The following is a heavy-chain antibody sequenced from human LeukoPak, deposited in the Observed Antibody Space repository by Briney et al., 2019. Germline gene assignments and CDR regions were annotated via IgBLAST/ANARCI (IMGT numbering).Heavy chain of an antibody. Sequence: GASVTVSCKASGYTFTSYDINWVRQATGQGLEWMGWMNPNSGNTGYAQKFQGRVTMTRNTSISTAYMELSSLRSEDTAVYYCARMVKKLYYYYMDVWGKGTTVTVSS. CDR1: GYTFTSYD. CDR3: ARMVKKLYYYYMDV. J-gene: IGHJ6*03. V-gene: IGHV1-8*01. D-gene: IGHD4-23*01. CDR2: MNPNSGNT.